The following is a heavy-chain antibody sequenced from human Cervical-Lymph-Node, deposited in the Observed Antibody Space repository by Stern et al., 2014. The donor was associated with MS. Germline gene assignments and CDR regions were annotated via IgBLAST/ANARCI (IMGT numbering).Heavy chain of an antibody. Sequence: QVQLVQSGVEAKKPGASVKVSCKASGYTFTSYGISWVRQAPGQGLEWMVWISASSGNTRNAQKFQGRVTMTTDTSTSTAFMELRSLRSDDTAVYYCARDSPFDIWGQGTMVTVSS. CDR1: GYTFTSYG. V-gene: IGHV1-18*04. CDR2: ISASSGNT. CDR3: ARDSPFDI. J-gene: IGHJ3*02.